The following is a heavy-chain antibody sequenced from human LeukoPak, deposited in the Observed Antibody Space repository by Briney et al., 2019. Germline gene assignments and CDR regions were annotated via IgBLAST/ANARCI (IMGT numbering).Heavy chain of an antibody. V-gene: IGHV4-34*01. CDR1: GGSISSGGYS. D-gene: IGHD6-19*01. Sequence: PSETLSLTCAVSGGSISSGGYSWSWIRQPPGKGLEWIGEINHSGSTNYNPSLKSRVTISVDTSKNQFSLKLSSVTAADTAVYYCARGGVTTGRVNSSGRHYYFDYWGQGTLVTVSS. CDR2: INHSGST. J-gene: IGHJ4*02. CDR3: ARGGVTTGRVNSSGRHYYFDY.